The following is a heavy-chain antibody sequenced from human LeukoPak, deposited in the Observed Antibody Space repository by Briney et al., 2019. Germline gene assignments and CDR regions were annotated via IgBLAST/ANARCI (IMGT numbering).Heavy chain of an antibody. V-gene: IGHV3-74*01. CDR1: GFTFSNNW. J-gene: IGHJ4*02. CDR3: AMIKEG. CDR2: INSDGRTT. D-gene: IGHD3-22*01. Sequence: GGSLRLSCAASGFTFSNNWMHWVRQAPGKGLVWVSRINSDGRTTTYADSVKGRFTISRDDAKNTLYLQMNSLRAEDTAVYDCAMIKEGWGQGTLVTVSS.